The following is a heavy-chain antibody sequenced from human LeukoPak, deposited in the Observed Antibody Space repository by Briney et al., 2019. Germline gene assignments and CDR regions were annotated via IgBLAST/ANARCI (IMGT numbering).Heavy chain of an antibody. CDR2: INHSGST. J-gene: IGHJ5*02. V-gene: IGHV4-34*01. CDR3: ASIAVVPAAIRWFDP. D-gene: IGHD2-2*02. Sequence: SETLSLTCAVYGGSFSGYYWSWMRQPPGKGLEWIGEINHSGSTNYNPSLKSRVTISVDTSKNQFSLKLSSVTAADTAVYYCASIAVVPAAIRWFDPWGQGTLVTVSS. CDR1: GGSFSGYY.